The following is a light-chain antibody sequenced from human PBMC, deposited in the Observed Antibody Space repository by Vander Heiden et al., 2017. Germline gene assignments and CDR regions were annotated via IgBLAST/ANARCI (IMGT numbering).Light chain of an antibody. CDR1: NNDVGDYYL. Sequence: QSALTQPASVSGSPGQSITISCTGTNNDVGDYYLVSWYQHHPGKAPKLIIYEVNKRPSGVPSRFSGSKSGNTASLTISGLQAEDEADYHRCSYATADTLVFGGGTKLTVL. CDR3: CSYATADTLV. J-gene: IGLJ2*01. V-gene: IGLV2-23*02. CDR2: EVN.